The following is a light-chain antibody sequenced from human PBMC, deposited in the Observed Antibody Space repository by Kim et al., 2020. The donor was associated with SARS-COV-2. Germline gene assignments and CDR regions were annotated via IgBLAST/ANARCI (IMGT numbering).Light chain of an antibody. J-gene: IGLJ2*01. CDR1: KLGDQY. V-gene: IGLV3-1*01. Sequence: SYELTQPPSVSVSPGQTASITCSGDKLGDQYACWYQQKPGQSPVLVIYQDSKRLSGIPERFSGSNSGNTATLTISGTQAMDEADYYCQAWDSSTVVFGGG. CDR3: QAWDSSTVV. CDR2: QDS.